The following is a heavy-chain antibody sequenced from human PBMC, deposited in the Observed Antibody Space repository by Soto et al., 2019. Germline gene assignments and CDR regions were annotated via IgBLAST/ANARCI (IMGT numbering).Heavy chain of an antibody. CDR2: INSSSSVI. Sequence: EVQLVESRGGLGQPGGSLRLSCATSGFILSDCAMNWVRQAPGKGLEWVSYINSSSSVIDYADSVKGRFTVSRDNARNSLYLQMNSLRAEDTAVYYCARDLSWGSNWYYYMDVWGKGTTVTVSS. CDR3: ARDLSWGSNWYYYMDV. V-gene: IGHV3-48*01. J-gene: IGHJ6*03. D-gene: IGHD7-27*01. CDR1: GFILSDCA.